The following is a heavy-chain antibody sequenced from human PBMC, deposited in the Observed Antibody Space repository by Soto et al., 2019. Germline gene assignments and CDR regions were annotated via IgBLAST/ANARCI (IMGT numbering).Heavy chain of an antibody. CDR3: ARDKITGLFDY. V-gene: IGHV4-39*02. Sequence: SETLSLTCTVSGGSISSDSYYWGWIRQSPEKGLEWIASISYSGSTYYNPTLKNRLIISVDTSKNQFSLKLTSVTAADTAVYYCARDKITGLFDYWGQGTLVTVSS. D-gene: IGHD2-8*02. J-gene: IGHJ4*02. CDR1: GGSISSDSYY. CDR2: ISYSGST.